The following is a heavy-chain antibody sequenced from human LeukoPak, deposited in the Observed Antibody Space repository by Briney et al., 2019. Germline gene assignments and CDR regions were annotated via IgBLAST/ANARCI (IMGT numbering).Heavy chain of an antibody. CDR1: GFTFSSYA. CDR3: AKSIMGTAGLLDN. CDR2: LSGRGRHT. D-gene: IGHD5-18*01. V-gene: IGHV3-23*01. Sequence: GGSLRLSCAASGFTFSSYAMSWVRQAPGKGLEWVSLLSGRGRHTNYADSVKGRFTISTDNSKNTLILQMNSLRADDTAVYYCAKSIMGTAGLLDNWSQGTLVTVSS. J-gene: IGHJ4*02.